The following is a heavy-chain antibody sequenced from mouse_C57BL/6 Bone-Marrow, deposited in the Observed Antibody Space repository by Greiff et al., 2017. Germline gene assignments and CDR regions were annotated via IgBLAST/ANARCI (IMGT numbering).Heavy chain of an antibody. CDR2: IYPRSGNT. J-gene: IGHJ1*03. CDR1: GYTFTSYG. V-gene: IGHV1-81*01. D-gene: IGHD1-1*01. CDR3: TYYGSSWHWYFDV. Sequence: VQLQQSGAELARPGASVKLSCKASGYTFTSYGISWVKQRTGQGLEWIGEIYPRSGNTYYNEKFKGKATLTADKSSSTAYMELRSLTSEDSAVYFCTYYGSSWHWYFDVWGTGTTVTVSS.